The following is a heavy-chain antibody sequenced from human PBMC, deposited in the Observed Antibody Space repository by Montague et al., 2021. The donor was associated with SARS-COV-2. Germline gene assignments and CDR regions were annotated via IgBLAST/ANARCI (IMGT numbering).Heavy chain of an antibody. CDR2: IYPDDSDT. Sequence: QSGAEVKKPGESLKISCKGSGYSFTTYWIGWVRQMPGKGLEWMGIIYPDDSDTRYSPSFQGQVTISADKSITTAYHQWTSLKAADTAIYYCARLECGPPPDVVDYWGQGSLVTVSS. CDR1: GYSFTTYW. D-gene: IGHD3-3*01. J-gene: IGHJ4*02. CDR3: ARLECGPPPDVVDY. V-gene: IGHV5-51*03.